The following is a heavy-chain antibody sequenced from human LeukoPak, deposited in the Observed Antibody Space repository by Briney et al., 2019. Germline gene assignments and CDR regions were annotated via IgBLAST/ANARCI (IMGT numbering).Heavy chain of an antibody. CDR3: ARASSGYSYGHYFDY. CDR1: GFTVSSNY. CDR2: IYSGGST. Sequence: GGSLRLSCAASGFTVSSNYMSWVRQAPGKGLEWVSVIYSGGSTYYADSVKGRFTISGDNSKNTLYLQMNSLRAEDTAVYYCARASSGYSYGHYFDYWGQGTLVTVSS. V-gene: IGHV3-66*02. J-gene: IGHJ4*02. D-gene: IGHD5-18*01.